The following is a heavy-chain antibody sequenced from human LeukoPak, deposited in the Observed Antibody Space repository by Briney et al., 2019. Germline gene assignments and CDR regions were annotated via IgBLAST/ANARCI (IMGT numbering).Heavy chain of an antibody. CDR2: INHSGST. Sequence: SETLSLTCAVYGGSFSGYYWSWIRRPPGKGLEWIGEINHSGSTNYNPSLKSRVTISVDTSKNQFSLKLSSVTAADTAVYYCARGPLRRQWLIPSLPYYYYMDVWGKGTTVTVSS. J-gene: IGHJ6*03. CDR1: GGSFSGYY. V-gene: IGHV4-34*01. D-gene: IGHD6-19*01. CDR3: ARGPLRRQWLIPSLPYYYYMDV.